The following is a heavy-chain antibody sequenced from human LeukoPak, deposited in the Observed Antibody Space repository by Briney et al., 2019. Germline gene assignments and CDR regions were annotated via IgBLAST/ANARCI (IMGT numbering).Heavy chain of an antibody. V-gene: IGHV4-38-2*02. CDR2: IYHSGST. CDR1: GYSISSGYY. D-gene: IGHD2-15*01. Sequence: SETLSLTCTVSGYSISSGYYWGWIRQPPGKGLEWIGSIYHSGSTYYNPSLKSRVTISVDTSKNQFSLKLSSVTAADTAVYYCARVGDCSGGSCYPNDRYFDYWGQGTLVTVSS. CDR3: ARVGDCSGGSCYPNDRYFDY. J-gene: IGHJ4*02.